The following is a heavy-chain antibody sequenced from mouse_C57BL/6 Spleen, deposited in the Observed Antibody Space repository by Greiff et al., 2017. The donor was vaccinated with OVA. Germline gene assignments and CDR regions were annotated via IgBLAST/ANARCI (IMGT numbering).Heavy chain of an antibody. CDR2: IDPEDGET. CDR1: GFNIKDYY. V-gene: IGHV14-2*01. CDR3: ARLRILPLGYFDV. Sequence: VQLQQSGAELVKPGASVKLSCTASGFNIKDYYMHWVKQRPEQGLEWIGRIDPEDGETKYAPKFQGKGTITADISSNTAYLQLSSLTSEDTAVYYCARLRILPLGYFDVWGTGTTVTVSS. D-gene: IGHD1-1*01. J-gene: IGHJ1*03.